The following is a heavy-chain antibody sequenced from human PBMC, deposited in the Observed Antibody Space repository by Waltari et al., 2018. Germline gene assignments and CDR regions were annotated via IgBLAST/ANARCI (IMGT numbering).Heavy chain of an antibody. CDR2: ISSSSSSI. CDR3: ARGRIYHDSSASGYYFDY. D-gene: IGHD3-22*01. J-gene: IGHJ4*02. Sequence: EVQLVDSGGGLVKPGGSLRLSCAASGFTFSTSSMNWVRQVPGKGLEWVSSISSSSSSIYYADSVKGRFTISRDNAKNSLDLQMNSLRVEDTAVYYCARGRIYHDSSASGYYFDYWGQGTLVAVSS. V-gene: IGHV3-21*01. CDR1: GFTFSTSS.